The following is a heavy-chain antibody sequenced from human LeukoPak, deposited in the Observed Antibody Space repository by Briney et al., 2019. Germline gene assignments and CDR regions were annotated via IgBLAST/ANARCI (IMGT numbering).Heavy chain of an antibody. CDR2: ISGSGDST. CDR3: ARESPVFDY. Sequence: GGSLRLSCAASGFTFSSYAMSWVRQAPGKGLEWVSVISGSGDSTYYADSVKGRFTISRDNSMNTLHLQMNSLRVEDTAVYYCARESPVFDYWGQGTLVTVSS. V-gene: IGHV3-23*01. CDR1: GFTFSSYA. J-gene: IGHJ4*02.